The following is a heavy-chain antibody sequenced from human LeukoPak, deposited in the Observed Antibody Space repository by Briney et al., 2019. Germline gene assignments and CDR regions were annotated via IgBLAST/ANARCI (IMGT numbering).Heavy chain of an antibody. V-gene: IGHV3-23*01. J-gene: IGHJ2*01. Sequence: GGSLRPSCEASGFTFGTYGMTWVRQAPGKGLEWVSGITGSSTWTYYADSVRGRFTISRDNSKSTLHLQMNNLTADDTAIYFCARELVSLGTGYFDLWGRGTLVTVSS. D-gene: IGHD7-27*01. CDR2: ITGSSTWT. CDR1: GFTFGTYG. CDR3: ARELVSLGTGYFDL.